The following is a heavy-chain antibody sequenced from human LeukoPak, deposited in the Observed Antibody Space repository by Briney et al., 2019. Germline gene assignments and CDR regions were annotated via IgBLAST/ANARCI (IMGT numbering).Heavy chain of an antibody. D-gene: IGHD3-10*01. CDR3: ARRRRFGGLYYFDY. Sequence: GESLKISCKGSGYNFTSYWISWVRQMPGEGLEWMGRIDPSDSYTNYSPSFQGHVAISADKSISTAYLQWSSLKASDTAMYYCARRRRFGGLYYFDYWGQGTLVTVSS. CDR2: IDPSDSYT. V-gene: IGHV5-10-1*01. J-gene: IGHJ4*02. CDR1: GYNFTSYW.